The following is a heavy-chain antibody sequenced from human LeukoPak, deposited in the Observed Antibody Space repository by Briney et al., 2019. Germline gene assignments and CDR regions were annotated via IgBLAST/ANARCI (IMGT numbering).Heavy chain of an antibody. V-gene: IGHV3-23*01. J-gene: IGHJ3*02. CDR2: ISGGGGST. CDR3: AVTAMVTLGGDAFDI. Sequence: PGGSLRLSCAASGCTFTTYAISWVSQAPGNWLEWVSAISGGGGSTYYADSVKGRFTISRDNSKNTLYLQMNSLRAEDTAVYYCAVTAMVTLGGDAFDIWGQGTMVTVSS. D-gene: IGHD5-18*01. CDR1: GCTFTTYA.